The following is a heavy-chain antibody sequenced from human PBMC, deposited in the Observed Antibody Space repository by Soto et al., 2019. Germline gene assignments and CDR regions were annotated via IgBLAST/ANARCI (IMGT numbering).Heavy chain of an antibody. J-gene: IGHJ3*02. CDR2: ISSSSSYI. V-gene: IGHV3-21*01. D-gene: IGHD2-15*01. Sequence: PGWSLRLSCAASGFTFSSYSMNWVRQAPGKGLEWVSSISSSSSYIYYADSVKGRFTISRDNAKNSLYLQMNSLRAEDTAVYYCARAQDSSDAFDIWGQGTMVTVSS. CDR3: ARAQDSSDAFDI. CDR1: GFTFSSYS.